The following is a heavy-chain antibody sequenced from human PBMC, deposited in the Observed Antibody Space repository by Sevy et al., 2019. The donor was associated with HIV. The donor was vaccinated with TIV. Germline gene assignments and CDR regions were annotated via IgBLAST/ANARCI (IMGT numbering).Heavy chain of an antibody. V-gene: IGHV4-4*02. CDR2: MYHRGTT. CDR3: AAVTGTDILGYYFDY. D-gene: IGHD6-19*01. J-gene: IGHJ4*02. Sequence: SETLSLTCAVSGVSISSSNWWSWVRQPPGKGLEWFGDMYHRGTTNYNPSLKSRVTMSVDKSKNHFSLKLSSVTAADTAVYYCAAVTGTDILGYYFDYWGQGTLVTVSS. CDR1: GVSISSSNW.